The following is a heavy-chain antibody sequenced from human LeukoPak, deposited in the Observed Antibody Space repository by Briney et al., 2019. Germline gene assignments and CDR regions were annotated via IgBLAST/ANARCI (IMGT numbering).Heavy chain of an antibody. V-gene: IGHV3-13*01. D-gene: IGHD1-26*01. J-gene: IGHJ4*02. CDR3: ARGGSGSYGSHFDY. CDR2: IGTAGDT. Sequence: AIGTAGDTYYPGSVKGRFTISRGNAKNSLYLQMNSLRAGDTAVYYCARGGSGSYGSHFDYWGQGTLVTVSS.